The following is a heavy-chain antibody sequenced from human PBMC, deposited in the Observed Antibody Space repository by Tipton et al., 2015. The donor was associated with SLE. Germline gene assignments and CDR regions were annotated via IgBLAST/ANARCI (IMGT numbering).Heavy chain of an antibody. Sequence: LRLSCTVSGGSISSSSYYWGWIRQPPGKGLEWIVTAYYSGTTYYNPSLKSRVTISVDTSKNQFSLKLSSLTAADTAVYFCARHGTNGYCSGGSCSPGAWFDPWGQGTLVTVSS. CDR1: GGSISSSSYY. CDR3: ARHGTNGYCSGGSCSPGAWFDP. J-gene: IGHJ5*02. V-gene: IGHV4-39*07. D-gene: IGHD2-15*01. CDR2: AYYSGTT.